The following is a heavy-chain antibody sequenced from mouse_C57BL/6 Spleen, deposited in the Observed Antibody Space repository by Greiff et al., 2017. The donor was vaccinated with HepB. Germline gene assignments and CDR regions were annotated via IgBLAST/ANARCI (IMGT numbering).Heavy chain of an antibody. Sequence: QVQLKESGPGILQSSQTLSLTCSFSGFSLSTSGMGVSWIRQPSGKGLEWLAHIYWDDDKRYNPSLKSRLTISKDTSRNQVFLKITSVDTADTATYYCARSGYYYGSSEDMDYWGQGTSVTVSS. CDR1: GFSLSTSGMG. V-gene: IGHV8-12*01. CDR2: IYWDDDK. CDR3: ARSGYYYGSSEDMDY. D-gene: IGHD1-1*01. J-gene: IGHJ4*01.